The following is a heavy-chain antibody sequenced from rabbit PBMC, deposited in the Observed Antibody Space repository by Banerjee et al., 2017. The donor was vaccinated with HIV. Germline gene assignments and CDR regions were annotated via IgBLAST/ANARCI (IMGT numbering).Heavy chain of an antibody. CDR3: ARSNEYFNL. CDR1: GLDFSSSYD. Sequence: QSLEESGGDLVKPGASLTLTCKASGLDFSSSYDMCWVRQAPGKGLEWIGCILTGSGITYYASWAKGRFTISKTSSTTVTLQMTSLTAADTATYFCARSNEYFNLWGQGTLVTVS. CDR2: ILTGSGIT. J-gene: IGHJ4*01. V-gene: IGHV1S40*01.